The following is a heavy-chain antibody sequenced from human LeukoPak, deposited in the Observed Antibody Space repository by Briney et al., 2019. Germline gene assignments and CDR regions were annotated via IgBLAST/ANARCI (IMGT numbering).Heavy chain of an antibody. CDR3: ARVRNADYDILTGYSDY. CDR1: GGSISSGGYY. Sequence: SETLSLTCTVSGGSISSGGYYWSWIRQHPGKGLEWIGYIYYSGSTNYNPSLKSRVTISVDTSKNQFSLKLSSVTAADTAVYYCARVRNADYDILTGYSDYWGQGTLVTVSS. D-gene: IGHD3-9*01. V-gene: IGHV4-31*03. J-gene: IGHJ4*02. CDR2: IYYSGST.